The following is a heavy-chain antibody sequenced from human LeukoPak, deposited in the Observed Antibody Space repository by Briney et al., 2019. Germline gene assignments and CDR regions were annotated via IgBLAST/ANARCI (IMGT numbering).Heavy chain of an antibody. V-gene: IGHV4-34*01. D-gene: IGHD3-22*01. Sequence: SETLSLTCAVYGGSFSGYYWSWIRQPPGKGLEWIGEINHSGSTNYNPSLKSRVTISVDTSKNQFSLKLSSVAAADTAVYYCARRVNEAMIVVEYYFDYWGQGTLVTVSS. CDR2: INHSGST. CDR1: GGSFSGYY. J-gene: IGHJ4*02. CDR3: ARRVNEAMIVVEYYFDY.